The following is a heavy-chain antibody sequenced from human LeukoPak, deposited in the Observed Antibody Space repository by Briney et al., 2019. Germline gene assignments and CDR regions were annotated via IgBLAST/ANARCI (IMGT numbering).Heavy chain of an antibody. Sequence: SETLSLTCTVSGGSISSGANFWTWIRQPPGRGLEWIGYIQYSGSTYYNPSLKSRLTISFDTSKNQFSLRLSSVTAADTAVYYCARVISRVTIFGVVIPNWFDPWGQGTLVTVSS. CDR3: ARVISRVTIFGVVIPNWFDP. CDR2: IQYSGST. V-gene: IGHV4-30-4*02. J-gene: IGHJ5*02. D-gene: IGHD3-3*01. CDR1: GGSISSGANF.